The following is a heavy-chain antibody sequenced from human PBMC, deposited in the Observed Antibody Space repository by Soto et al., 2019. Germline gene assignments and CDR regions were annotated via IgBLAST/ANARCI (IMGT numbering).Heavy chain of an antibody. V-gene: IGHV3-21*01. CDR3: ARADGDFYYYYGMDV. CDR2: ISSSSSYI. J-gene: IGHJ6*02. D-gene: IGHD4-17*01. CDR1: GFTFSSYS. Sequence: EVQLVESGGGLVKPGGSLRLSCAASGFTFSSYSMNWVRQAPGKGLEWVSSISSSSSYIYYADSVKGRFTISRDNAKNSLYLQMNSLRAEDTAVYYCARADGDFYYYYGMDVWGQGTTVTVSS.